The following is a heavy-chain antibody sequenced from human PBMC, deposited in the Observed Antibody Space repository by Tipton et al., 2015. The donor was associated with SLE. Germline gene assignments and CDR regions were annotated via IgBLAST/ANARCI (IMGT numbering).Heavy chain of an antibody. CDR1: GDSVSSGSYY. V-gene: IGHV4-61*01. CDR2: IYYSGST. CDR3: ASQGTTFYYYYFGMAV. D-gene: IGHD2/OR15-2a*01. J-gene: IGHJ6*02. Sequence: TLSLTCTVSGDSVSSGSYYWSWIRQPPGKELDWIGYIYYSGSTNYNPSLKSRVTISVDTSKNQFSLKLDSVTAADTAVYYCASQGTTFYYYYFGMAVWGQGTTVTVSS.